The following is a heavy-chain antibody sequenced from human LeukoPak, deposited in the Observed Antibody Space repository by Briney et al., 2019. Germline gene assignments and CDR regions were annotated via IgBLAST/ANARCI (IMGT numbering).Heavy chain of an antibody. CDR2: IIPILGIT. J-gene: IGHJ4*02. D-gene: IGHD3-3*01. CDR1: GGTISSYG. V-gene: IGHV1-69*04. Sequence: SVKVSCKASGGTISSYGISWVRQAPGQGLEWMGRIIPILGITNYAQKFQGRVTITADKSTSTAYMELSSLRSEDTALYYCGRGIRIFLPGGGYDYWGKGTLVTVS. CDR3: GRGIRIFLPGGGYDY.